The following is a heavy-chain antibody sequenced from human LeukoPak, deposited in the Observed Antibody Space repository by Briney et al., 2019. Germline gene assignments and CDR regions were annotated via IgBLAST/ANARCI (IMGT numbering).Heavy chain of an antibody. V-gene: IGHV3-23*01. CDR3: AKDLEEAVAGTWDY. Sequence: GGSLRLSCAASGFTFSSYAMSWVRQAPGKGLEWVSAISGSGGSTYYADSVKGRFTISRDNSKNTLYLQMNSLRAEDSAVYYCAKDLEEAVAGTWDYWGQGTLVTVSS. CDR2: ISGSGGST. J-gene: IGHJ4*02. CDR1: GFTFSSYA. D-gene: IGHD6-19*01.